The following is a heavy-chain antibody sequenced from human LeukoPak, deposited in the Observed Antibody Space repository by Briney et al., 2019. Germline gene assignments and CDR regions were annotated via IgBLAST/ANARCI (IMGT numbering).Heavy chain of an antibody. D-gene: IGHD3-10*01. V-gene: IGHV1-3*01. CDR2: INAGNGNT. Sequence: ASVKVSCKASGYTFTSYAMHWVRQAPGQRLEWMGWINAGNGNTKYSQKFQGRVTITRDTSASTAYMELSSLRSDDTAVYYCARGRIWFGELMMDYWGQGTLVTVSS. CDR3: ARGRIWFGELMMDY. CDR1: GYTFTSYA. J-gene: IGHJ4*02.